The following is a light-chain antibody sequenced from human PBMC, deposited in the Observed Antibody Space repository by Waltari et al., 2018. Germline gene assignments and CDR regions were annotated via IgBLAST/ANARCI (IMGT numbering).Light chain of an antibody. J-gene: IGKJ2*01. V-gene: IGKV1-5*01. Sequence: DIQMTQSPSSLSASVGDRISITCRTSQSITNWLAWYQQKPGKAPEVLIYDASSLESGVPSRFSGSGSGTEFTLTISSLQPDDSATYYCQQSYSAPRTFGQGTKLEIK. CDR2: DAS. CDR1: QSITNW. CDR3: QQSYSAPRT.